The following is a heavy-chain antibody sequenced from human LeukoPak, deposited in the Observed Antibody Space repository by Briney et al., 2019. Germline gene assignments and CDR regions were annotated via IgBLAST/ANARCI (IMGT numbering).Heavy chain of an antibody. CDR1: GFTFSSYG. Sequence: GGSLRLSCAASGFTFSSYGMHWVRQAPGKGLEWVAVIWCDGSNKYYADSVKGRFTISRDNSKNTLYLQMNSLRAEDTAVYYCARGPGTTDYFGYWGQGTLVTVSS. D-gene: IGHD1-1*01. CDR3: ARGPGTTDYFGY. J-gene: IGHJ4*02. V-gene: IGHV3-33*01. CDR2: IWCDGSNK.